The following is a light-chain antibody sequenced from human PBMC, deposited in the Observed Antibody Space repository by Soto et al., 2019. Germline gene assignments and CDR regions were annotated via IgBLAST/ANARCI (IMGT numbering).Light chain of an antibody. J-gene: IGKJ2*01. CDR1: QSVSRSY. CDR3: QQYSSTPHT. Sequence: EIVLTQSPGTLSLSPGQRATLSCRASQSVSRSYLAWYQHKRGQAPRLLMFGTGSRATGIPDRFSGTGSGTDFTLIINRLEPEDFAVYYCQQYSSTPHTFVQGTKLEIK. V-gene: IGKV3-20*01. CDR2: GTG.